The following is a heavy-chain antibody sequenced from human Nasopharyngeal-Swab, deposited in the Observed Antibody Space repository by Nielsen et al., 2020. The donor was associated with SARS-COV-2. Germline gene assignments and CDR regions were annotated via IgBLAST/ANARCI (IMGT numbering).Heavy chain of an antibody. V-gene: IGHV3-74*03. CDR2: IDMRGRTT. CDR3: VRGPVEGATGYFQF. D-gene: IGHD1-26*01. J-gene: IGHJ1*01. Sequence: GGSLRLSCATSGFTFSNYWMHWVRQAPGKELEWVARIDMRGRTTTHADSVKGRFTISRDNAKNTLSLQMNSLTPADTAVYFCVRGPVEGATGYFQFWGQGTLVTVSS. CDR1: GFTFSNYW.